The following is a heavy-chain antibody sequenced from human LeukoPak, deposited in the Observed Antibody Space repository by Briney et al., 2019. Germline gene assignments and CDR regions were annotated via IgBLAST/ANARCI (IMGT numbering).Heavy chain of an antibody. CDR2: ISGRGNNT. J-gene: IGHJ4*02. CDR3: ARAYSSSWYDY. D-gene: IGHD6-13*01. V-gene: IGHV3-23*01. CDR1: GFTFSTYA. Sequence: GGSLRLSRAASGFTFSTYAMSWVRQAPGKGLEWVSSISGRGNNTYYADSVKGRFTISRDNSKNTLHLQMNSLRAEDTAIYYCARAYSSSWYDYWGQGTLVTVSS.